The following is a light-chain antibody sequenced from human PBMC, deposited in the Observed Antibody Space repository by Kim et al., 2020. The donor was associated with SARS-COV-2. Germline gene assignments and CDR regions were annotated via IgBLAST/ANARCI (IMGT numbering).Light chain of an antibody. CDR3: QVWDSSSDHPYWV. V-gene: IGLV3-21*04. CDR2: YDS. Sequence: GKTARITCGGNNIVSKSVHWYQQKPGQAPVLVIYYDSDRPSGIPERFSGSNSGNTATLTISRVEAGDEADYYCQVWDSSSDHPYWVFGGGTQLTVL. J-gene: IGLJ3*02. CDR1: NIVSKS.